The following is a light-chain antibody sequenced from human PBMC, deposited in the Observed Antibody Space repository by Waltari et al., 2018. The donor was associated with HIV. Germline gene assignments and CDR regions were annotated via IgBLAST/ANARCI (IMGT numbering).Light chain of an antibody. Sequence: QVTLTQSPPTSASLGASVQLTCTLTSEHSGYGVAWHQQKAEKAPRFLMKINTDGRQTRGSVIPERFSGSRSGAQLYLTISSLQSEDEADYFCQTWNTGFRIFGGGTRLTVL. CDR2: INTDGRQ. CDR1: SEHSGYG. CDR3: QTWNTGFRI. J-gene: IGLJ2*01. V-gene: IGLV4-69*01.